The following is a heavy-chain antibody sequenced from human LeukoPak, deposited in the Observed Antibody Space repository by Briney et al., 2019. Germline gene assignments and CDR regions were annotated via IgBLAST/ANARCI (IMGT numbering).Heavy chain of an antibody. CDR3: ARRGPSGSYYNWFDP. CDR1: GGSISSYY. V-gene: IGHV4-59*01. CDR2: IDYSRSS. D-gene: IGHD1-26*01. Sequence: PSETLSLTCTVSGGSISSYYWSWIRHPPGKGLYWSGYIDYSRSSNDNPSLKSRVTISVDTSKNQFSLSLSSAIAADPAVHYCARRGPSGSYYNWFDPWGQGTMVTVSS. J-gene: IGHJ5*02.